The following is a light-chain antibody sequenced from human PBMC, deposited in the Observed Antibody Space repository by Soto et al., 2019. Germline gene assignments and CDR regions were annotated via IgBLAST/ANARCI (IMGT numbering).Light chain of an antibody. V-gene: IGKV3-20*01. CDR3: QQYAASPRT. CDR1: QSVSSGY. Sequence: EIVLTQSPGTLSLSPRERATLSCRASQSVSSGYLAWYQHKPGQAPRLLIYGVSSRAPGIPDRFSGSGSGTDFTLTISRLGLEDFAVYYCQQYAASPRTFGQGTQVEVK. CDR2: GVS. J-gene: IGKJ1*01.